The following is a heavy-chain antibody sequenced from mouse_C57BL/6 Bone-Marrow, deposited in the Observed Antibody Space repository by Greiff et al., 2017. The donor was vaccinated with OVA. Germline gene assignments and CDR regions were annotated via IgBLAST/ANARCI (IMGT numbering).Heavy chain of an antibody. V-gene: IGHV14-3*01. J-gene: IGHJ3*01. CDR1: GFTITNTY. Sequence: VQLQQSVAELVRPGASVKLSCTASGFTITNTYMHWVKQRPGQGLEWIGRIDPGNGNTKYAQKFQGKATITADTSSNTAYLQLSSLTSEDTAIYYCAPYYGSLAWFAYWGQGTLVTVSA. CDR3: APYYGSLAWFAY. D-gene: IGHD1-1*01. CDR2: IDPGNGNT.